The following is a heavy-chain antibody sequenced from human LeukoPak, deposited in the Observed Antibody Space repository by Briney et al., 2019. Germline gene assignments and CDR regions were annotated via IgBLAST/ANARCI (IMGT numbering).Heavy chain of an antibody. D-gene: IGHD4-17*01. CDR1: GYTFTKYG. CDR3: ARGDDYGDYWGLY. CDR2: ISTYNGNT. J-gene: IGHJ4*02. V-gene: IGHV1-18*01. Sequence: ASVKVSCKASGYTFTKYGITWVRQAPGQGLEWMGWISTYNGNTNYAQKLQGRVTMSTDTSTSTAYMELRSLISDDAAVYYCARGDDYGDYWGLYWGQGTLVTVSS.